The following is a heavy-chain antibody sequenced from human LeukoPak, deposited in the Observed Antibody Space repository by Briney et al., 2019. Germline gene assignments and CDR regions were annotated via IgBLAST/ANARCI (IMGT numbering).Heavy chain of an antibody. Sequence: GGSLRLSCAASGFTFITYSIHWARQAPGKGLEWVAVISYDGSNKFYADSVKGRFTISRDNSKNTLYLQMNSLRAEDTAVYYCARVLSTSGWSFDAFDIWGQGTMVTVSS. CDR3: ARVLSTSGWSFDAFDI. V-gene: IGHV3-30-3*01. CDR2: ISYDGSNK. J-gene: IGHJ3*02. CDR1: GFTFITYS. D-gene: IGHD6-19*01.